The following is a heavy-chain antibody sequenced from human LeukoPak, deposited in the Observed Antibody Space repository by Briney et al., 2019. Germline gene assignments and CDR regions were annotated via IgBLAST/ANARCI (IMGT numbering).Heavy chain of an antibody. V-gene: IGHV3-23*01. CDR3: AKDEGPFDY. J-gene: IGHJ4*02. Sequence: GGSLRLSCAASGFTFSSYGMSWVCQAPGKGLEWVSANSGSGGSTYYADSVKGRFTISRDNSKNTLYLQMNSLRAEDTAVYYCAKDEGPFDYWGQGTLVTVSS. CDR2: NSGSGGST. CDR1: GFTFSSYG.